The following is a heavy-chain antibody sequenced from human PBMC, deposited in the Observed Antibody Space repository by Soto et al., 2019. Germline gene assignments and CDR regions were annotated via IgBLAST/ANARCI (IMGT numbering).Heavy chain of an antibody. CDR3: ARQGGCRRELLGTFDY. J-gene: IGHJ4*02. V-gene: IGHV4-39*01. D-gene: IGHD1-26*01. CDR2: IDYSGST. Sequence: SETLSLTCTVSGASIRGSDYYWGWIRQRPGKGLEGIESIDYSGSTYYNPSLNSRVTISVDTSKNQFSLKLSSMTAADTAVYYYARQGGCRRELLGTFDYWGRGTLVTVSS. CDR1: GASIRGSDYY.